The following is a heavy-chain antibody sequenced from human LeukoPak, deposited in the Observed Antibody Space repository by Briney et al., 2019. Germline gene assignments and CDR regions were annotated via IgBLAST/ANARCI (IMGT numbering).Heavy chain of an antibody. D-gene: IGHD4-17*01. V-gene: IGHV3-23*01. Sequence: GGSLRLSCAASGFTFSSYAMIWVRQAPGKGLEWVSAIRGSGGSTYYADSVKDRFTISRDNSKNTLYLQMNSLRAEDTAVYYCGRDPNGDYIGAFDMWGQGTVVTVSS. CDR3: GRDPNGDYIGAFDM. CDR2: IRGSGGST. CDR1: GFTFSSYA. J-gene: IGHJ3*02.